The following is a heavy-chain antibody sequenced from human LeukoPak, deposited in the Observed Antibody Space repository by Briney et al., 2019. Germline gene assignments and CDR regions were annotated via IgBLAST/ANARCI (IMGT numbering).Heavy chain of an antibody. CDR1: GFTFDDYA. CDR2: ISWHSGSI. J-gene: IGHJ6*02. CDR3: AKDRRGHTVTTSYGMDV. D-gene: IGHD4-17*01. Sequence: GRTLRLSCAASGFTFDDYAMQWVRQAPGKGLEWASGISWHSGSIGYADSVKGRFTISRDNAKNSLYLQMNSLRAEDTALYYFAKDRRGHTVTTSYGMDVWGQGTTVTVSS. V-gene: IGHV3-9*01.